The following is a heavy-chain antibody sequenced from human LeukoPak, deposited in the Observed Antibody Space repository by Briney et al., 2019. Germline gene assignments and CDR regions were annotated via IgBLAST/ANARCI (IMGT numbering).Heavy chain of an antibody. CDR3: GYYDSSGYVDY. CDR2: IYYSGST. D-gene: IGHD3-22*01. V-gene: IGHV4-59*12. Sequence: PSETLSLTCTVSGGSISSYYWSWIRQPPGKGLEWIGYIYYSGSTNYNPSLKSRVTISVDTSKNQFSLKLSSVTAADTAVYYCGYYDSSGYVDYWGQGTLVTVSS. CDR1: GGSISSYY. J-gene: IGHJ4*02.